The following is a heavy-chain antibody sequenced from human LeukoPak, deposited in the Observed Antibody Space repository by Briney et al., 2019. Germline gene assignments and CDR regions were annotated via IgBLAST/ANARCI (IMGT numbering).Heavy chain of an antibody. CDR1: GFTFSSYS. D-gene: IGHD5-24*01. Sequence: PGGSLRLSCAASGFTFSSYSMNWVRQAPGKGLEWVSSISSSSSYIYYADSVKGRFTIPRDNAKNSLYLQMNSLRAEDTAVYYCARDLGDGYNAFPDYWGQGTLVTVSS. J-gene: IGHJ4*02. V-gene: IGHV3-21*01. CDR2: ISSSSSYI. CDR3: ARDLGDGYNAFPDY.